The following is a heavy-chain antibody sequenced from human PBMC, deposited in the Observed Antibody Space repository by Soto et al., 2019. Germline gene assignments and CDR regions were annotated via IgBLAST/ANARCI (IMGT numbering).Heavy chain of an antibody. V-gene: IGHV3-74*01. D-gene: IGHD1-1*01. CDR3: ARGPRVSSTGTGAH. Sequence: GGSLRLSCSVSGFTFSAYWMHWVRQVPGKGLTWVSRISDDGSTATYTDSVKGRFVISRDNAKNSLYLEMNTLRADDSGLYYCARGPRVSSTGTGAHWGRGTLVTVSS. CDR2: ISDDGSTA. J-gene: IGHJ4*02. CDR1: GFTFSAYW.